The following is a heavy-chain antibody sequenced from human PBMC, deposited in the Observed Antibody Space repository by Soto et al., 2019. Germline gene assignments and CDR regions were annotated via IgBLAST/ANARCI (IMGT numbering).Heavy chain of an antibody. CDR1: GGTFSSYA. Sequence: ASVKVSCKVSGGTFSSYAISWVRQAPGQGLEWMGGIIPIFGTANYAQKFQGRVTITADESTSTAYMELSSLRSEDTAVYYCARDQIDYYGSGSYYRPSAWFDPWGQGTLVTVSS. D-gene: IGHD3-10*01. CDR3: ARDQIDYYGSGSYYRPSAWFDP. CDR2: IIPIFGTA. J-gene: IGHJ5*02. V-gene: IGHV1-69*13.